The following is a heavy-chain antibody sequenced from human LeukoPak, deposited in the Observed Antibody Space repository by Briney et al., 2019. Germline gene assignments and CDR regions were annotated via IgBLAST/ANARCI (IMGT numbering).Heavy chain of an antibody. D-gene: IGHD4-17*01. Sequence: GGSLRLSCAASGFTVSSNYMNWARQAPGKGLEWVSYISYSSSTIYHADSVKGRFTISRDNAKNSLYLQMDSLRAEDTAVYYCARDRLHYGEYEKTFDYWGQGTLVTVSS. CDR2: ISYSSSTI. CDR1: GFTVSSNY. CDR3: ARDRLHYGEYEKTFDY. J-gene: IGHJ4*02. V-gene: IGHV3-48*01.